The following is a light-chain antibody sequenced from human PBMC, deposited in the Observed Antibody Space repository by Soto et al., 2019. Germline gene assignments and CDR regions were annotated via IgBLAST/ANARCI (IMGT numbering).Light chain of an antibody. V-gene: IGLV3-21*04. J-gene: IGLJ2*01. CDR2: YDS. Sequence: SYELTQPPSVSVAPGKTARITCGGNNIGSKSVHWYQQKPGQAPVLVIYYDSDRPSGIPERFSGDNSGTTATLTISRVEAWDEADYYCQVWDSSSDHVVFVGGTKLTVL. CDR1: NIGSKS. CDR3: QVWDSSSDHVV.